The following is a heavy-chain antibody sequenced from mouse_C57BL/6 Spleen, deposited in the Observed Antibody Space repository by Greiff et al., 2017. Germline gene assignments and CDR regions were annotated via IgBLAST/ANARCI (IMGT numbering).Heavy chain of an antibody. V-gene: IGHV1-72*01. CDR2: IDPNSGGT. CDR1: GYTFTSYW. CDR3: ARQGPLLWNYLGYFDY. D-gene: IGHD2-1*01. J-gene: IGHJ2*01. Sequence: QVQLQQPGAELVKPGASVKLSCKASGYTFTSYWMHWVKQRPGRGLEWIGRIDPNSGGTKYNEKFKSKATLTVDKPSSTAYMQLSSLTSEDSAVYYCARQGPLLWNYLGYFDYWGQGTTLTVSS.